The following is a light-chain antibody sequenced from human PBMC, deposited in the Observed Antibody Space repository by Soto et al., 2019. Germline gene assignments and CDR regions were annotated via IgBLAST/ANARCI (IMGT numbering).Light chain of an antibody. CDR2: EAS. CDR1: ENINKY. Sequence: DIQMTQSPSSLSASVEDRVIITCQASENINKYLTWYQQKPGKAPRLLISEASNVETGVPSRFSGSGSGTDFSFTITSLQPDDIATYYCQQYEDLPRTFGQGTRLEIK. V-gene: IGKV1-33*01. CDR3: QQYEDLPRT. J-gene: IGKJ5*01.